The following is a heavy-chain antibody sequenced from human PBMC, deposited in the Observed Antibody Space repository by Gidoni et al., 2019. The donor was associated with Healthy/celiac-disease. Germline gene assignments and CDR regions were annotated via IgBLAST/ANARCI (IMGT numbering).Heavy chain of an antibody. CDR1: GFTFGDYA. CDR3: TTSTSWGYYYYYYMDV. V-gene: IGHV3-49*03. J-gene: IGHJ6*03. D-gene: IGHD2-2*01. Sequence: EVQLVESGGGLVQPGRSLRLSCTASGFTFGDYAMVWFRQAPGKGLEWVGFIRSKAYGGTTEYAASVKGRFTISRDDSKSIAYLQMNSLKTEDTAVYYCTTSTSWGYYYYYYMDVWGKGTTVTVSS. CDR2: IRSKAYGGTT.